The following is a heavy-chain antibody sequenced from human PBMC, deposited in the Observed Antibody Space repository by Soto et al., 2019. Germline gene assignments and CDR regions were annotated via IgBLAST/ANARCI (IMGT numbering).Heavy chain of an antibody. D-gene: IGHD1-1*01. J-gene: IGHJ6*02. CDR3: TTDPSYITTYTGGMDV. V-gene: IGHV3-48*03. CDR1: GFTFSNYE. CDR2: ISSSGKTI. Sequence: LRLSCAASGFTFSNYEMNWVRQAPGKGLEWISYISSSGKTISYADSVKGRFTISRDNAKNSLYLQMNSLRAEDTAVYYCTTDPSYITTYTGGMDVWGQGTTVTVSS.